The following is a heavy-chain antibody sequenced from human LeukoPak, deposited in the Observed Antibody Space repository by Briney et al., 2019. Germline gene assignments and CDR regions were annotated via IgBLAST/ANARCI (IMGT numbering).Heavy chain of an antibody. Sequence: PGGSLRLSCAASGFTFDDYAMHWVRQAPGKSLEWVSGISWNSGSIGYADSVKGRFTISRDNAKNSLYLQMNSLRAEDTAFYYCAKSYSSSWYGGIDYWGQGTLVTVSS. CDR3: AKSYSSSWYGGIDY. V-gene: IGHV3-9*01. J-gene: IGHJ4*02. CDR2: ISWNSGSI. D-gene: IGHD6-13*01. CDR1: GFTFDDYA.